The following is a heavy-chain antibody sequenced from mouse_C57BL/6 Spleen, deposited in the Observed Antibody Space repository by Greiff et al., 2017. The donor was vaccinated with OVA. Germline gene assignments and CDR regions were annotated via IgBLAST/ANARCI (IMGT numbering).Heavy chain of an antibody. CDR3: ASSGTRFSY. J-gene: IGHJ3*01. Sequence: QVQLQQPGAELVKPGASVKVSCKASGYTFPSSWLHWVKQRPGQGLEWFGRLHPSDSDTNYNQKFKGKATLPVDKSSSTAYMQLSSLTSDDSAVYYCASSGTRFSYWGQGTLGTVSA. D-gene: IGHD4-1*01. CDR1: GYTFPSSW. CDR2: LHPSDSDT. V-gene: IGHV1-74*01.